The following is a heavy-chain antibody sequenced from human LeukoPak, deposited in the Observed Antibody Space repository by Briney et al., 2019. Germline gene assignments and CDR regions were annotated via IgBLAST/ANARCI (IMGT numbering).Heavy chain of an antibody. CDR1: GGSISSGDYY. J-gene: IGHJ5*02. CDR2: IYYSGST. CDR3: ARERRIAVAGLNWFDP. Sequence: SETLSLTCTVSGGSISSGDYYWSWIRQPPGKGLEWIGYIYYSGSTYYNPSLKSRVTISVDTSKNQFSLKLSSVTAADTAVYYCARERRIAVAGLNWFDPWGQGTLVTVSS. D-gene: IGHD6-19*01. V-gene: IGHV4-30-4*01.